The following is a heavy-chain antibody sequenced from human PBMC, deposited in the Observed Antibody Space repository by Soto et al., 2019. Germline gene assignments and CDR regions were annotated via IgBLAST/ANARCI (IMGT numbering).Heavy chain of an antibody. CDR2: ISTYNGNT. CDR3: ARDPGYSTTWHQAFDI. CDR1: GYTFTSYG. Sequence: QVPLVQSGAEVKKHGASVKVSCKASGYTFTSYGISWVRQAPGQGPEWMGRISTYNGNTNYVQKLQGRVTMTTDTSTNTAYMELRRLRYDDTAVYYCARDPGYSTTWHQAFDIWGQGTMVTFSS. J-gene: IGHJ3*02. V-gene: IGHV1-18*01. D-gene: IGHD6-13*01.